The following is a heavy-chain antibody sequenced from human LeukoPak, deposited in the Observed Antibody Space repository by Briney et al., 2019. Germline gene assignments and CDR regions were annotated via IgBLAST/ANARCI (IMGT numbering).Heavy chain of an antibody. J-gene: IGHJ4*02. Sequence: ASVKVSCKASGGTFSSYAISWVRQAPGQGLEWMGRIIPIFGTANYAQKFQGRVTITTDESTSTAYMELSSLRSEDTAVYYCARGRAVGVRAGFDYWGQGTLVTVSS. CDR1: GGTFSSYA. D-gene: IGHD1-26*01. CDR3: ARGRAVGVRAGFDY. V-gene: IGHV1-69*05. CDR2: IIPIFGTA.